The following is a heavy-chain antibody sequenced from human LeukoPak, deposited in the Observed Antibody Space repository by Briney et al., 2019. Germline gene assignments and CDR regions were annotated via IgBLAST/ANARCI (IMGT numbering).Heavy chain of an antibody. Sequence: GGSLRLSCAASGFTFGSYGMSWVRQAPGKGLEWVSFITPNADRTSYADSVEGRFTISRDNPRNALYMQMNSLRDEDTAVYYCAIMHGYYDGSGYWVQWGQGTLVIVSS. D-gene: IGHD3-22*01. CDR3: AIMHGYYDGSGYWVQ. CDR2: ITPNADRT. CDR1: GFTFGSYG. J-gene: IGHJ1*01. V-gene: IGHV3-23*01.